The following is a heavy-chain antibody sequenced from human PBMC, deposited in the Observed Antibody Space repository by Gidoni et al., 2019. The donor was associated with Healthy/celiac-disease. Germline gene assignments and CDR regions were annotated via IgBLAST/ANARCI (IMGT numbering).Heavy chain of an antibody. D-gene: IGHD2-15*01. V-gene: IGHV1-69*01. J-gene: IGHJ4*02. CDR3: ARDRTVVTFRIFDY. Sequence: QVQLVQSGAEVKKPGSSVKVSCKASGGTFSSYAIGWVRQAPGQGLEWMGGIIPIFGTANYAQKFQGRVTITADESTSTAYMELSSLRSEDTAVYYCARDRTVVTFRIFDYWGQGTLVTVSS. CDR1: GGTFSSYA. CDR2: IIPIFGTA.